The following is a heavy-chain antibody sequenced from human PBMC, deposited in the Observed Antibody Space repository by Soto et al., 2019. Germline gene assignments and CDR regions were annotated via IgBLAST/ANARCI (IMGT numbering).Heavy chain of an antibody. J-gene: IGHJ2*01. D-gene: IGHD3-16*01. CDR3: ARPFQSWPGGWYFDL. Sequence: QVQLVQSGAEVKKPGASVKVSCKASGYTFSNSAIHWVRQAPGQRLEWMGWINAGNGNTKYSQKFQGRVTLTADESTSTAHMELSSLRNEDTAVYYCARPFQSWPGGWYFDLWGRGTLVTVSS. CDR2: INAGNGNT. CDR1: GYTFSNSA. V-gene: IGHV1-3*01.